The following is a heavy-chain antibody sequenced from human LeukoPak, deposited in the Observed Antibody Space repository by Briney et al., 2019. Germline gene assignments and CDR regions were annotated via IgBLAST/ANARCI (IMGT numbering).Heavy chain of an antibody. CDR3: ATQGAARRHLSNFDY. CDR1: GYTFTGYY. V-gene: IGHV1-2*02. D-gene: IGHD6-6*01. J-gene: IGHJ4*02. Sequence: GASVKVSCKAPGYTFTGYYMHWVRQAPGQGLEWMGWINPNSGGTNYAQKFQGRVTMTRDTSISTAYMELSRLRSDDTAVYYCATQGAARRHLSNFDYWGQGTLVTVSS. CDR2: INPNSGGT.